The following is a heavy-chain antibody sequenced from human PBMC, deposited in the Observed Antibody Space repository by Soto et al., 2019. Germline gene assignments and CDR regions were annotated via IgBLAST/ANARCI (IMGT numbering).Heavy chain of an antibody. Sequence: EVQLVDSGGGLVQPGGSLRLSCAASEFTFRSYWMHWVRQSPGKGLVWVSRISGDGSSTNYADSVKGRFTISRDNAKNTVYLQIDSLRAEDTAVYYCARSLPGTDGAFGLWGQGTMVTVSS. CDR1: EFTFRSYW. J-gene: IGHJ3*01. D-gene: IGHD1-7*01. CDR3: ARSLPGTDGAFGL. V-gene: IGHV3-74*01. CDR2: ISGDGSST.